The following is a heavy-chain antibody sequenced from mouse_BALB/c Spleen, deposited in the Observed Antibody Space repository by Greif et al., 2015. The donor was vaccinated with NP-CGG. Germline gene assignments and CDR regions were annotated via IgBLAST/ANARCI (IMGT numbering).Heavy chain of an antibody. D-gene: IGHD1-1*01. CDR1: GFTFSDYG. J-gene: IGHJ1*01. CDR3: ARDYYGSSYWYFDV. CDR2: ISNLAYSI. V-gene: IGHV5-15*02. Sequence: EVQGVESGGGLVQPGGSRKLSCAASGFTFSDYGMAWVRQAPGKGPEWVAFISNLAYSIYYVDTVTGRFTISRENAKNTLYLEMSSLRSEDTAMYYCARDYYGSSYWYFDVWGAGTTVTVSS.